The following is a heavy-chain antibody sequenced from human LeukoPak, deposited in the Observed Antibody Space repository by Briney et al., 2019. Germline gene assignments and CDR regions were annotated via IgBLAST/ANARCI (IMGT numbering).Heavy chain of an antibody. D-gene: IGHD2-8*01. V-gene: IGHV3-30*18. CDR3: AKWSVYGDYFDY. CDR2: ISYDGSNK. Sequence: GGSLRLSCAASGFTFSSYAMSWVRQAPGKGLEWVAVISYDGSNKYYADSVKGRFTISRDNSKNTLYLQMNSLRAEDTAVYYCAKWSVYGDYFDYWGQGTLVTVSS. J-gene: IGHJ4*02. CDR1: GFTFSSYA.